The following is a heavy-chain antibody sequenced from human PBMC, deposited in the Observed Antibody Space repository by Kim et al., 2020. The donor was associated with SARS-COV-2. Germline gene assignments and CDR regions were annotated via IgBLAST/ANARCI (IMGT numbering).Heavy chain of an antibody. CDR1: GGSISSSSYY. Sequence: SETLSLTCTVSGGSISSSSYYWGWIRQPPGKGLEWIGSIYYSGSTYYNPSLKSRVTISVDTSKNQFSLKLSSVTAADTAVYYCARHPPTKRPKSPINVDTAMVKEFNWFDPWGQGTLVTVSS. J-gene: IGHJ5*02. CDR3: ARHPPTKRPKSPINVDTAMVKEFNWFDP. V-gene: IGHV4-39*01. CDR2: IYYSGST. D-gene: IGHD5-18*01.